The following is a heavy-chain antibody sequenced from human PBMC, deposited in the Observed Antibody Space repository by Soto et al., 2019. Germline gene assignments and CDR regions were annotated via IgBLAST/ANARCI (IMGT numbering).Heavy chain of an antibody. Sequence: PGGSLRLSCAASGLTFSDYYMSWIRQAPGKGLEWVSYISSSGSTIYYADSVKGRFTISRDNAKNSLYLQMNSLRAEDTAVYYCATGTIFGAYIYYYYYGMAVWGQGTTVTVSS. CDR3: ATGTIFGAYIYYYYYGMAV. V-gene: IGHV3-11*01. CDR2: ISSSGSTI. J-gene: IGHJ6*02. D-gene: IGHD3-3*01. CDR1: GLTFSDYY.